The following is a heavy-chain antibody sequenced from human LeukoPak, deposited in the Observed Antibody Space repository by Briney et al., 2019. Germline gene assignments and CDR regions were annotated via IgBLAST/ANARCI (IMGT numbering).Heavy chain of an antibody. CDR3: ARDLHYYGSGP. Sequence: GGSLRLSCVAYGFNFRDYSMNWVRQAPGKGLDWVSGISGTSSYMYYGDSVKGRFTVSRDNARNSLYLQMESLRVEDTAVYYCARDLHYYGSGPWGQGTLVTVSS. D-gene: IGHD3-10*01. V-gene: IGHV3-21*01. J-gene: IGHJ5*02. CDR1: GFNFRDYS. CDR2: ISGTSSYM.